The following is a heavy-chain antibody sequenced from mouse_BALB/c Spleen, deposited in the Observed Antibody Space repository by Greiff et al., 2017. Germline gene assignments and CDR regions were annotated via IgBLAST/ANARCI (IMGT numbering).Heavy chain of an antibody. D-gene: IGHD6-1*01. CDR2: ISNGGGST. CDR1: GFTFSSYT. J-gene: IGHJ3*01. CDR3: ARRPLGGWFAY. Sequence: DVQLVESGGGLVQPGGSLKLSCAASGFTFSSYTMSWVRQTPEKRLEWVAYISNGGGSTYYPDTVKGRFTISRDNAKNTLYLQMSSLKSEDTAMYYCARRPLGGWFAYWGQGTLVTVSA. V-gene: IGHV5-12-2*01.